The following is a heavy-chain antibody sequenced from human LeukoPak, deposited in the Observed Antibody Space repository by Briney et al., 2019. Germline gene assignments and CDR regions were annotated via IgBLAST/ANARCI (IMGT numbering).Heavy chain of an antibody. CDR1: GFTFSNAW. CDR3: AKDSRSSGWYNWFDP. V-gene: IGHV3-23*01. J-gene: IGHJ5*02. CDR2: ISGSGDST. Sequence: GGSLRLSCAASGFTFSNAWMSWVRQAPGKGLDWVSAISGSGDSTYYADSVKGRFTISRDNSKNTLYLQMNRLRAEDTAIYYCAKDSRSSGWYNWFDPWGQGTLVTVSS. D-gene: IGHD6-19*01.